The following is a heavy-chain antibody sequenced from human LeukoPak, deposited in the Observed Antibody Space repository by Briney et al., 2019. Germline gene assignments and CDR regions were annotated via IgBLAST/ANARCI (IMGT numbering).Heavy chain of an antibody. J-gene: IGHJ4*02. V-gene: IGHV1-46*01. D-gene: IGHD6-13*01. CDR2: INPSGGST. CDR3: ARDQPGWSSSWYAFDY. CDR1: GYTFTSYY. Sequence: ASVKASCKASGYTFTSYYMHWVRQAPGQGLEWMGIINPSGGSTNYAQQFQGRVTMTSDMSTSIVYMELGSLRSEDTAVYYCARDQPGWSSSWYAFDYWGQGTLVTVSS.